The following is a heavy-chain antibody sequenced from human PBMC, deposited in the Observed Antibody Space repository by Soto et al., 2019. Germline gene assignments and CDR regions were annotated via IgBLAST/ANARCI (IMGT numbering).Heavy chain of an antibody. CDR3: ARGGRYYYDSSGYSAGYYYGMDF. J-gene: IGHJ6*02. CDR2: IIPIFGTA. CDR1: RCAFSGYA. D-gene: IGHD3-22*01. V-gene: IGHV1-69*13. Sequence: GASVKVSCKASRCAFSGYAISWVRQAPGQGLEWMGGIIPIFGTANYAQKFQGRVTITADESTSTAYMELSSLRSEDRAVYYCARGGRYYYDSSGYSAGYYYGMDFWGQGTTVTVSS.